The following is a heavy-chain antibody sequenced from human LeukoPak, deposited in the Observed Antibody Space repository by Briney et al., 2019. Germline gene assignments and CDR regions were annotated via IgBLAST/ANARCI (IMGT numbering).Heavy chain of an antibody. V-gene: IGHV4-34*01. CDR2: IYHSGST. J-gene: IGHJ4*02. Sequence: SETLSLTCAVYGGSFSGYYWSWIRQPPGKGLEWIGSIYHSGSTYYNPSLKSRVTISVDTSKNQFSLKLSSVTAADTAVYYCAATYSDYYFDYWGQGTLVTVSS. CDR3: AATYSDYYFDY. D-gene: IGHD4-11*01. CDR1: GGSFSGYY.